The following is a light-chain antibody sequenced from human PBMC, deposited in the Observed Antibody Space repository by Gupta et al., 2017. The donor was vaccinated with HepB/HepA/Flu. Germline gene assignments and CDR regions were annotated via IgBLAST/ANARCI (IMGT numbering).Light chain of an antibody. J-gene: IGKJ1*01. CDR3: QQYNSYRWA. CDR2: KAS. Sequence: IQITQSPSTLSASVGDRVTITCRASQTISTWLAWYQQKPGKVPKLLIYKASTLASGVPSRFSGSGSGTEFTLTISSLQPDDFATYYCQQYNSYRWAFGQGTKVEIK. V-gene: IGKV1-5*03. CDR1: QTISTW.